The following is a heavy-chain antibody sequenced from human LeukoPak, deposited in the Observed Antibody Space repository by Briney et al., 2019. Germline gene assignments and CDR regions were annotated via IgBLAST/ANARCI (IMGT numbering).Heavy chain of an antibody. V-gene: IGHV4-31*03. D-gene: IGHD3-9*01. CDR1: GGSISSGGYY. Sequence: SQTLSLTCTVSGGSISSGGYYWSWIRQHPGKGLEWIGYIYYSGSTYYNPSLKSRVTISVDTSKNQSSLKLSSVTAADTAVYYCAREGYYDLLVGYLFDYWGQGTLVTVSS. CDR2: IYYSGST. J-gene: IGHJ4*02. CDR3: AREGYYDLLVGYLFDY.